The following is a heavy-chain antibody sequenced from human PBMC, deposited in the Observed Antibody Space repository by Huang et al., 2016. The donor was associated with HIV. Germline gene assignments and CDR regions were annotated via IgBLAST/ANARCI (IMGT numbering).Heavy chain of an antibody. V-gene: IGHV3-30*03. Sequence: QVQLVESGGGVVQPGRSLRLSCAASGFSFSNYGVHWVRQAPGKGLEWVALISYDGINKYYTDSVNGRFSISRDNSKNTLYLQMNSLRAEDTAVYYCALKGDSSGWEYFRHWGQGTLVTVSS. D-gene: IGHD6-19*01. CDR3: ALKGDSSGWEYFRH. J-gene: IGHJ1*01. CDR1: GFSFSNYG. CDR2: ISYDGINK.